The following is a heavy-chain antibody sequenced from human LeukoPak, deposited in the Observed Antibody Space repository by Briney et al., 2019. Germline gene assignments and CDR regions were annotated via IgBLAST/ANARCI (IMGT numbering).Heavy chain of an antibody. V-gene: IGHV1-69*05. CDR2: IIPIFGTA. J-gene: IGHJ1*01. CDR1: GGTFSSYA. D-gene: IGHD2-2*01. Sequence: ASVKVSCKASGGTFSSYAISWVRQAPGQGLEWMGGIIPIFGTANYAQKFQGRVTITTDESTSTAYMELSSLRSEDTAVYYCARGSREDCSSTSCYPAEYFQHWGQGTLVTVSS. CDR3: ARGSREDCSSTSCYPAEYFQH.